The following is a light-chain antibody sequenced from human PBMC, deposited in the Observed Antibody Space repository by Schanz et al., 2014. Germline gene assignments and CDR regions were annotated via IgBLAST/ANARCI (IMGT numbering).Light chain of an antibody. V-gene: IGKV3-20*01. CDR2: GAS. J-gene: IGKJ1*01. CDR3: QQHPPIT. Sequence: EIVLTQSPDTLSLSPGERATLSCRASQSVGSRSLAWYQQKPGQPPRLLIYGASNRAAGIPDRLSGSGSGTDFTLSISRLEPEDFAVYYCQQHPPITFGQGTRVEIK. CDR1: QSVGSRS.